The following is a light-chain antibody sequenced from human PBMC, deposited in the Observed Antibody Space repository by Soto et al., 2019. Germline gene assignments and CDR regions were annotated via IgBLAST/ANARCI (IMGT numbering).Light chain of an antibody. V-gene: IGKV1-9*01. J-gene: IGKJ2*01. CDR2: GAS. CDR3: QQLHSYPYT. CDR1: QDISIN. Sequence: IQLTQSPSSLSASVGDRVTITCLASQDISINLAWYHQIPGKAPKVLISGASTVQSGVPSGFSGSGSGTDFTLTISSLQPEHFATYYCQQLHSYPYTFGQGTKLEI.